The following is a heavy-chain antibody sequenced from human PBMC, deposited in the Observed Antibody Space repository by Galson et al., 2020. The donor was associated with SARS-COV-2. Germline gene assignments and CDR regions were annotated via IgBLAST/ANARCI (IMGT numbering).Heavy chain of an antibody. J-gene: IGHJ3*02. CDR2: INKNGGST. CDR1: GVTFDDYG. CDR3: ASGYLAGPFDI. V-gene: IGHV3-20*04. Sequence: GESLKISCAASGVTFDDYGMSWVRQVPGKGLEWVCGINKNGGSTNYADSVRGRFTISRDNAKNSLYLQMNSLRAEDTALYFCASGYLAGPFDIWAQGTMVTVSS. D-gene: IGHD5-12*01.